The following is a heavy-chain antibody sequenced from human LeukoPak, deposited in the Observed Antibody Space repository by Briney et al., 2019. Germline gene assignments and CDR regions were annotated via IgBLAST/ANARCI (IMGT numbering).Heavy chain of an antibody. CDR3: AREVATIGTYYFDY. V-gene: IGHV3-30*04. CDR1: GFTFSSYA. Sequence: GRSLRLSCAASGFTFSSYAMHWVRQAPGKGLEWVAVISYDGSNKYYADSVKGRFTISRDNSKNTLYLQMNSLRAEDTAVYYCAREVATIGTYYFDYWGQGTLVTVSS. CDR2: ISYDGSNK. J-gene: IGHJ4*02. D-gene: IGHD5-12*01.